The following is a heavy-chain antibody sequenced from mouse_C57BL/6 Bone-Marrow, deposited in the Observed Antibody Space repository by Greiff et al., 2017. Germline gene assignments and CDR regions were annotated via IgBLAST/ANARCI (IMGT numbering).Heavy chain of an antibody. V-gene: IGHV7-3*01. CDR2: IRNKANGYTT. J-gene: IGHJ2*01. CDR3: ARYTAYFDY. CDR1: GFTFTDYY. Sequence: EVQLQESGGGLVQPGGSLSLSCAASGFTFTDYYMSWVRQPPGKALEWLGFIRNKANGYTTEYSASVKGRFTISRDNSQSILYLQMNALRAEDSATYYCARYTAYFDYWGQGTTLTVSS.